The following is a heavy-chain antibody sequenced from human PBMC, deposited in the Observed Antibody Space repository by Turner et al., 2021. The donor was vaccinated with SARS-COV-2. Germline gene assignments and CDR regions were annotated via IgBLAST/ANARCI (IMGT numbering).Heavy chain of an antibody. V-gene: IGHV4-30-4*01. J-gene: IGHJ4*02. D-gene: IGHD2-15*01. CDR1: GGSISSFDYY. Sequence: QVQLQESGPGLVKPSQTLSLTCTVSGGSISSFDYYWSWIRQTPGKGLEWIGYIDYSGSTYYNPSLKSRVTISVDTSKNQFSLKLSSVTAADTAVYYCARVLGYCSGGSCAPFDYWGQGTLVTVSS. CDR3: ARVLGYCSGGSCAPFDY. CDR2: IDYSGST.